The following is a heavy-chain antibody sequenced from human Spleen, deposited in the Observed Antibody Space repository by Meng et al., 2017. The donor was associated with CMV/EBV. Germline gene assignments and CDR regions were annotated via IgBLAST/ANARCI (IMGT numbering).Heavy chain of an antibody. D-gene: IGHD6-19*01. Sequence: SETLSLTCSVSNDSIHDYYWSWIRQPPGKGLEWIGEINHSGSTNYNPSLKRRVTIAVDTSKNQFSLKLSSVTAADTAVYYCARGGQAVAGTPYDFNYWGQGTLVTVSS. J-gene: IGHJ4*02. V-gene: IGHV4-34*01. CDR1: NDSIHDYY. CDR3: ARGGQAVAGTPYDFNY. CDR2: INHSGST.